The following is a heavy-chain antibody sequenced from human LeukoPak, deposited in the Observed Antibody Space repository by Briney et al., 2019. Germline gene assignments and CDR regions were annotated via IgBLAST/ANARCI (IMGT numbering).Heavy chain of an antibody. Sequence: PSETLSLTCTVSGDSISSYYWSWIRQPPGNGLEWIGYLYYSGSNNYNPSLKSRVTISVDMSKNQFSLKLSSVTAADTAVYYCARFRGSAKGDYWGQGTLVTVSS. CDR1: GDSISSYY. D-gene: IGHD3-10*01. CDR3: ARFRGSAKGDY. J-gene: IGHJ4*02. CDR2: LYYSGSN. V-gene: IGHV4-59*01.